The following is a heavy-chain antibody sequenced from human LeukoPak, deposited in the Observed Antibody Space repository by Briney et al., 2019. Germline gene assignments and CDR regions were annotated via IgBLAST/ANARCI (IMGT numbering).Heavy chain of an antibody. CDR3: ANFQTVGVKPFEH. CDR1: GSTFSIDG. Sequence: GGSLRLSCAASGSTFSIDGMNWVRQAPGKGLEWVSSISPDSGFIPQPDSVKGRFTISRDNAKNSLYLQMESLRVEDTAVYYCANFQTVGVKPFEHWGQGTLVTVSS. V-gene: IGHV3-21*01. D-gene: IGHD1-26*01. CDR2: ISPDSGFI. J-gene: IGHJ5*02.